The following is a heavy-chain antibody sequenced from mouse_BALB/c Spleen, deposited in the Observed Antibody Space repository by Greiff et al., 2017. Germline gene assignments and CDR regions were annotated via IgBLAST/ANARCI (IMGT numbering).Heavy chain of an antibody. CDR3: TRRHAGGYFDV. D-gene: IGHD3-1*01. CDR2: IDPETGGT. J-gene: IGHJ1*01. V-gene: IGHV1-15*01. Sequence: VKLQQSGAELVRPGASVTLSCTASGYTFTDFEMHWVKQTPVHGLEWIGAIDPETGGTAYNQKFKGKATLTADKSSSTAYMELRSLTSEDSAVYYCTRRHAGGYFDVWGAGTTVTVSS. CDR1: GYTFTDFE.